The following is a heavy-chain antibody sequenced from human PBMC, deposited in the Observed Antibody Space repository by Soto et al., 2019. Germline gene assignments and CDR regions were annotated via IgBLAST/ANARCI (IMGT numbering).Heavy chain of an antibody. Sequence: VQLKQWGAGLLKPSETLSLTCAVYGGSFSGYNWHWIRRPPGKGLEWIGQIFHTGTTNYNPSLKNRVTILLDTSKTQFYLILNSVTDADTAVYYCARGRQVTIGTGTFEDWGQGGLVTVSS. CDR1: GGSFSGYN. CDR3: ARGRQVTIGTGTFED. D-gene: IGHD3-10*01. CDR2: IFHTGTT. J-gene: IGHJ4*02. V-gene: IGHV4-34*01.